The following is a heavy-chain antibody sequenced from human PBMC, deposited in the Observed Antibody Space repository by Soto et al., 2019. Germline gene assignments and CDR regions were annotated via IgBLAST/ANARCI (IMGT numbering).Heavy chain of an antibody. CDR2: IIPILGIA. J-gene: IGHJ6*02. D-gene: IGHD6-13*01. V-gene: IGHV1-69*02. Sequence: QVQLVQSGAEVKKPGSSVKVSCKASGGTFSSYTISWVRQAPGQGLEWMGRIIPILGIANYAQKFQGSVTITADKATSTAYMEVRSLRSEDTAVYYWASVGIAAADPARMDVLGQGTTVTVSS. CDR1: GGTFSSYT. CDR3: ASVGIAAADPARMDV.